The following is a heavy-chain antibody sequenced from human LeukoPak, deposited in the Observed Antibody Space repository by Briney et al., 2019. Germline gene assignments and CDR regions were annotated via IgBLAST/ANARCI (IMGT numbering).Heavy chain of an antibody. J-gene: IGHJ4*02. Sequence: SSETLSLTCTASGGSISSYYWSWIRQPAGKGLEWIGRIYTSGSTNYNPSLKSRVTMSVDTSKNHFSLKLSSVTAADTAVYYCARGSGVGYGDYEGFDYWGQGTLVTVSS. CDR2: IYTSGST. V-gene: IGHV4-4*07. D-gene: IGHD4-17*01. CDR1: GGSISSYY. CDR3: ARGSGVGYGDYEGFDY.